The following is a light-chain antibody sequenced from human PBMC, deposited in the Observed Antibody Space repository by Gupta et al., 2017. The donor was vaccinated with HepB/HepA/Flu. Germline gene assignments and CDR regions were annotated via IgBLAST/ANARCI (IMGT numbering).Light chain of an antibody. CDR2: AAS. J-gene: IGKJ1*01. CDR1: QSISSY. CDR3: QQRYSTPWT. Sequence: DIQMTQSPSSLSASVGDRVTITCRASQSISSYLNWYQQKPGKAPKLLIYAASSLQSGVPSRFSGSGSGTDFTLTISRLQPEDFATYYCQQRYSTPWTFGQRTKVEIK. V-gene: IGKV1-39*01.